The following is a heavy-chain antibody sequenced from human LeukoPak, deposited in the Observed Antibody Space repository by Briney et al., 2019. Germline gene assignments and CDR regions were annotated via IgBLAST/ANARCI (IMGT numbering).Heavy chain of an antibody. CDR2: ISSSSSYI. CDR3: ASQYSGYGREDY. V-gene: IGHV3-21*04. Sequence: GGSLRLSCAASGFTFSSYSMNWVRQAPGKGLEWVSSISSSSSYIYYADSVKGRFTISRDNSKNTLYLQMNSLRAEDTAVYYCASQYSGYGREDYWGQETLVTVSS. CDR1: GFTFSSYS. D-gene: IGHD5-12*01. J-gene: IGHJ4*02.